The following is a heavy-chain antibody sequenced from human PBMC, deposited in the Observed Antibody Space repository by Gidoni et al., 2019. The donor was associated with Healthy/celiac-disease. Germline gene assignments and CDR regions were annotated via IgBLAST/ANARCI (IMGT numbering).Heavy chain of an antibody. J-gene: IGHJ4*02. Sequence: EVQLVESGGGLVKPGGSLRLSCAASGFTFSNSWMSWVRQAPGKGLVWVGRIKSKTDGGTTDYDAHVKGRFTISRDDSKNTLYLQMNSLKTEETAVYYCTIQEGGSCPYGGQGTLVTVSS. CDR1: GFTFSNSW. CDR2: IKSKTDGGTT. CDR3: TIQEGGSCPY. D-gene: IGHD2-15*01. V-gene: IGHV3-15*01.